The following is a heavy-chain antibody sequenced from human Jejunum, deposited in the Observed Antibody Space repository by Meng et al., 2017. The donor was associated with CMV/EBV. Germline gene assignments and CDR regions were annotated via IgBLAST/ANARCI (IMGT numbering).Heavy chain of an antibody. J-gene: IGHJ4*02. V-gene: IGHV3-74*01. CDR3: ARVEQEMC. D-gene: IGHD1/OR15-1a*01. Sequence: EVQLVESGGGLVQPGVSLRLSRAAFGFTFSSNWMHWVRQAPGKGLVWVSHINSDGSDTNYADSVKGRFTISRDNAKNTLYLQMNSLRDEDTAVYYCARVEQEMCWGQGTLVTVSS. CDR2: INSDGSDT. CDR1: GFTFSSNW.